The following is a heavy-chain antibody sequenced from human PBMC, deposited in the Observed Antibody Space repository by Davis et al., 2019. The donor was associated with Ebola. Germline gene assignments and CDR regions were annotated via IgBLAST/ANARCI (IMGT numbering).Heavy chain of an antibody. CDR1: GYTFTGYY. Sequence: ASVKVSCKASGYTFTGYYMHWVRQAPGQGLEWMGWINPNSGGTNYAQKFQGRVTMTRDTSISTAYMELSRLRSDDTAVYYCARPRYDSSGYYTGDAFDIWGQGTMVTVSS. D-gene: IGHD3-22*01. V-gene: IGHV1-2*02. J-gene: IGHJ3*02. CDR3: ARPRYDSSGYYTGDAFDI. CDR2: INPNSGGT.